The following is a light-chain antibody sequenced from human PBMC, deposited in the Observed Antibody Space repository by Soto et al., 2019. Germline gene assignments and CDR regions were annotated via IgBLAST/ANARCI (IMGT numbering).Light chain of an antibody. CDR3: QQYNNWPLT. CDR2: KAS. Sequence: DIQMTQSPSSLSASVEDRVIITCRASQSISNHLNWYQQKPGKAPKLLIYKASTLKSGVPSRFSGSGSGTEFTLTISSLQSEDFAVYYCQQYNNWPLTFGQGTRLEIK. V-gene: IGKV1-5*03. J-gene: IGKJ5*01. CDR1: QSISNH.